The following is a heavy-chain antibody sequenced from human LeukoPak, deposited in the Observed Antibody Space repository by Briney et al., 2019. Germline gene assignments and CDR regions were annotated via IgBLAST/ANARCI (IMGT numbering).Heavy chain of an antibody. J-gene: IGHJ4*02. D-gene: IGHD2-15*01. Sequence: SETLFLTCTVSGGSISSGDYYWSWIRQPPGKGLEWIGYIYYSGSTYYNPSLKSRVTISVGTSKNQFSLKLSSVTAADTAVYYCARVDVVGEYYFDYWGQGTLVTVSS. CDR2: IYYSGST. V-gene: IGHV4-30-4*01. CDR1: GGSISSGDYY. CDR3: ARVDVVGEYYFDY.